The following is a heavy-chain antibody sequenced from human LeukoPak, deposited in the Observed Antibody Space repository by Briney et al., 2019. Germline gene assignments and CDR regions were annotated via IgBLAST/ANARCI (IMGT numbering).Heavy chain of an antibody. CDR2: INHSGST. J-gene: IGHJ6*02. CDR1: GGSFSGYY. CDR3: ARASGYCSGGSCYRYYYGMDV. Sequence: SETLSLTCAVYGGSFSGYYWSWIRQPPGKGLEWIGEINHSGSTNYNPSLKSRVNISVDTSKNQFSLKLSSVTAADTAVYYCARASGYCSGGSCYRYYYGMDVWGQGATVTVSS. V-gene: IGHV4-34*01. D-gene: IGHD2-15*01.